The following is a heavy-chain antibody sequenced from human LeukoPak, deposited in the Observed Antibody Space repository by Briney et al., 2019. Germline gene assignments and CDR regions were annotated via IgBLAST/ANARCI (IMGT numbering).Heavy chain of an antibody. J-gene: IGHJ5*02. CDR1: GYTFTSYD. CDR3: ARALGSGSYLDSGWFDP. V-gene: IGHV1-8*01. D-gene: IGHD3-10*01. CDR2: MNPNSGNT. Sequence: GASVKVSCKASGYTFTSYDINWVRQATGQGLEWMGWMNPNSGNTGYAQKFQGRVTMTRNTSISTAYMELSSLRSEDTAVYYCARALGSGSYLDSGWFDPWGQGTLVTVSS.